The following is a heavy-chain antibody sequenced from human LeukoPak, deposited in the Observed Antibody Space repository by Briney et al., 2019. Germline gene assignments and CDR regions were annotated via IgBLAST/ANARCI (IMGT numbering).Heavy chain of an antibody. Sequence: PGGSLRLSCAASGFTFSSFWMSWVRQAPGKGLEWVANIKRDGGDKYYVDSVKGRFNISRDNAKNSLYLHMNSLRAEDTAVYYCARGDEYTTSPWGQRTLVTVSS. J-gene: IGHJ4*02. CDR2: IKRDGGDK. V-gene: IGHV3-7*05. CDR3: ARGDEYTTSP. CDR1: GFTFSSFW. D-gene: IGHD2-2*02.